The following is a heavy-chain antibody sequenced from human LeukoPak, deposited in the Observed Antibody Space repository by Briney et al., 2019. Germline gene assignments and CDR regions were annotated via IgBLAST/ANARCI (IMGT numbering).Heavy chain of an antibody. D-gene: IGHD3-10*01. V-gene: IGHV1-2*02. CDR2: INPNSGGT. CDR1: GYTFTSYY. Sequence: ASVKVSCKASGYTFTSYYMHWVRQAPGQGLEWMGWINPNSGGTNYAQKFQGRVTMTRDTSISTAYMELSRLRSDDTAVYYCARDNSFGELSFDYWGQGTLVTVSS. CDR3: ARDNSFGELSFDY. J-gene: IGHJ4*02.